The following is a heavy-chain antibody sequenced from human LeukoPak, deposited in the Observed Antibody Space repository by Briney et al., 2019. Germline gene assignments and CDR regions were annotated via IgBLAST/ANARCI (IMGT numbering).Heavy chain of an antibody. CDR1: GGSLSAYY. CDR2: INHGGGT. J-gene: IGHJ1*01. CDR3: ARYLDYGGNSRVFQH. V-gene: IGHV4-34*01. Sequence: SETLSLTCAVYGGSLSAYYWTWIRQPPGKGLGWIGEINHGGGTNYNPSLKSRVTISVDTSKNQFSLKLSSVTAADTAVYYCARYLDYGGNSRVFQHWGQGTLVTVSS. D-gene: IGHD4-23*01.